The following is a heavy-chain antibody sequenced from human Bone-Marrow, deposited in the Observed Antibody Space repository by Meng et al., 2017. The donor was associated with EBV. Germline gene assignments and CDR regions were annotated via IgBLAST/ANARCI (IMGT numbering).Heavy chain of an antibody. J-gene: IGHJ4*02. CDR1: GYTFSSYD. CDR3: ARGPGVGPH. CDR2: MNPNSGNT. V-gene: IGHV1-8*01. Sequence: QVQLVQSGAEVKKPXASVKVSCKASGYTFSSYDINWVRQATGQGPEWMGWMNPNSGNTGYAQKFQGRVTMTRDTSTSTAYMELSSLTSEDTAMYYCARGPGVGPHRGQGTMVTVSS.